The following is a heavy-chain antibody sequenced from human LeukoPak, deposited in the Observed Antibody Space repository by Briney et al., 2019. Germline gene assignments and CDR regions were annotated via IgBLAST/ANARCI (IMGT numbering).Heavy chain of an antibody. CDR3: AKDSSAPLSQYYYYYGMDV. J-gene: IGHJ6*02. D-gene: IGHD6-19*01. CDR1: GFGFSSYA. Sequence: PGGSLRLSCEASGFGFSSYAMSWVRQAPGKGLEWVSAITGGGGDTFHADSVKGRFTISRDNSKNTLYLQMNSLRAEDTAVYYCAKDSSAPLSQYYYYYGMDVWGQGTTVTVSS. CDR2: ITGGGGDT. V-gene: IGHV3-23*01.